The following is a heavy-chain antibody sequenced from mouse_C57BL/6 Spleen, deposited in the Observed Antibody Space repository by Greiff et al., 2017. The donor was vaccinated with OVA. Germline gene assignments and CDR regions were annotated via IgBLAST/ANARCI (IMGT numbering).Heavy chain of an antibody. CDR1: GYTFTSYW. CDR2: IYPGSGST. Sequence: QVQLQQPGAELVKPGASVKMSCKASGYTFTSYWITWVKQRPGQGLEWIGDIYPGSGSTNYNEKFKSKATLTVDTSSSTAYMQLSSLTSEDSAVYYCARSTTVVRGYAMDSWGQGTSVTVSS. D-gene: IGHD1-1*01. CDR3: ARSTTVVRGYAMDS. J-gene: IGHJ4*01. V-gene: IGHV1-55*01.